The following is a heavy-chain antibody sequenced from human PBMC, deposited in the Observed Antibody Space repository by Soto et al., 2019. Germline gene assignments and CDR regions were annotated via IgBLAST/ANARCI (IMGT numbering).Heavy chain of an antibody. CDR2: IIPIFGTA. D-gene: IGHD3-22*01. J-gene: IGHJ3*02. CDR3: ASPVYDSSGYYSDAFDI. CDR1: GGTFSSYA. V-gene: IGHV1-69*13. Sequence: SVKVSCKASGGTFSSYAISWVRQAPGQGLEWMGGIIPIFGTANYAQKFQGRVTITADESTSTACMELSSLRSEDTAVYYCASPVYDSSGYYSDAFDIWGQGTMVTV.